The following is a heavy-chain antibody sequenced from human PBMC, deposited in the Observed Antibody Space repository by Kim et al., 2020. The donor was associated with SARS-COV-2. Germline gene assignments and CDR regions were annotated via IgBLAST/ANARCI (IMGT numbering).Heavy chain of an antibody. J-gene: IGHJ6*02. CDR2: MYYSGNT. CDR1: GGSISSSRYY. V-gene: IGHV4-39*01. Sequence: SETLSLTCTVSGGSISSSRYYWGWIRQPPGKGLEWIGSMYYSGNTYYSPSLKSRVTISEDTSKNQFSLKLSSVTAADTAVYYCARIYFYYFAMDVWGQGT. CDR3: ARIYFYYFAMDV.